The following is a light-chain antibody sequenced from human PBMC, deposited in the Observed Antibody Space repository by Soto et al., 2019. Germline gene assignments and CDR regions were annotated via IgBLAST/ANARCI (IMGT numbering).Light chain of an antibody. CDR1: QSISSY. CDR3: QQSYSTPLWT. Sequence: DIQMNQSPYSLSASVGDRVTITCRASQSISSYLNWYQQKPGKAPKLLIYAASSLQSGVPSRFSGSGSGTDFTLTISSLQPEDFATYYCQQSYSTPLWTFGQGTKLEIK. V-gene: IGKV1-39*01. J-gene: IGKJ2*02. CDR2: AAS.